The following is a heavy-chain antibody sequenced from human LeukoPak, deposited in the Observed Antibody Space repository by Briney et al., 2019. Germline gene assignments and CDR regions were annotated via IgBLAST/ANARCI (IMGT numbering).Heavy chain of an antibody. CDR3: AKGRMSVYYYSPFDY. V-gene: IGHV3-23*01. Sequence: GGSLRLSCAASGFTFSSYAMSWVRQAPAKGLEWVSAISGSGGSTYYADSVKGRFTISRDNSKNTLYLQMSSLRAEDTALYYCAKGRMSVYYYSPFDYWGQGTLVTASS. CDR1: GFTFSSYA. CDR2: ISGSGGST. J-gene: IGHJ4*02. D-gene: IGHD3-22*01.